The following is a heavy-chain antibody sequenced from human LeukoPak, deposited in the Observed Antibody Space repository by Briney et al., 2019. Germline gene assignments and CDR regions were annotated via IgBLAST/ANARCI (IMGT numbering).Heavy chain of an antibody. D-gene: IGHD3-22*01. Sequence: GGSLRLSCAASGFTFSSYSMNWVRQAPGKGLEWVSSISSSSSYIYYADSVKGRFTISRDNAKNSLYLQMNSLRAEDTAVYYCAREGWDSGYPFDYWGQGTLVTASS. J-gene: IGHJ4*02. V-gene: IGHV3-21*01. CDR3: AREGWDSGYPFDY. CDR1: GFTFSSYS. CDR2: ISSSSSYI.